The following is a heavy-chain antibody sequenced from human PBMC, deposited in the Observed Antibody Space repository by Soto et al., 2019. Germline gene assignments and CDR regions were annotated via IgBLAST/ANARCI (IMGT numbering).Heavy chain of an antibody. D-gene: IGHD6-19*01. CDR3: ARSRRGAYSSGWYSPSGYYNYGIDV. CDR1: GYSFSTYW. Sequence: PGESLKISCKGSGYSFSTYWIGWVRQMPGKGLEWMGIIYPGDSDTRYNPSFQGQVSISTDTSISTAYLQWTSLKASDTAMYYCARSRRGAYSSGWYSPSGYYNYGIDVWGQGPKVTVS. V-gene: IGHV5-51*01. CDR2: IYPGDSDT. J-gene: IGHJ6*02.